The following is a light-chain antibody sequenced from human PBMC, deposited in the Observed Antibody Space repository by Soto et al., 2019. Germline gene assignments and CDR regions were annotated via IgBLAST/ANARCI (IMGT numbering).Light chain of an antibody. CDR2: AAS. V-gene: IGKV1-39*01. CDR3: QQSYSALWT. CDR1: QGINRN. Sequence: DIQVTQSPSSLSASVGDRVIITCRASQGINRNLNWYQQKPGQAPKLLIYAASSLQSGVPTRFRGTASGTEFTLTITGLKPEDSASYYCQQSYSALWTFGQGTKVEIK. J-gene: IGKJ1*01.